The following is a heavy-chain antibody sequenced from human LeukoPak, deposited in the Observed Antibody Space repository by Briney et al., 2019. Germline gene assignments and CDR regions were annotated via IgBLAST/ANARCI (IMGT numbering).Heavy chain of an antibody. Sequence: GGSLRLACAASGFTFSSYTMNWVRQAPGKGLEWVSSISSRSSDIYYADSVKGRFTISRDNAKNSLFLQMNSLRAEDTAVYYCARDRHSAGANDYWGQGTLVTVSS. CDR2: ISSRSSDI. CDR1: GFTFSSYT. CDR3: ARDRHSAGANDY. D-gene: IGHD6-13*01. J-gene: IGHJ4*02. V-gene: IGHV3-21*01.